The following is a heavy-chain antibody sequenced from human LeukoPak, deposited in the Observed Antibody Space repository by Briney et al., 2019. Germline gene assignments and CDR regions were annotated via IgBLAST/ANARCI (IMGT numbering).Heavy chain of an antibody. CDR3: TKPFYAGYGDALHI. D-gene: IGHD2/OR15-2a*01. Sequence: GGSLRLSCAASGFTFSSYGMSWVRQAPGKGLEWVSAISGSGESTFYADSVKGRFAISRDNSNNTLYLQMNSLRAEDTAIYYCTKPFYAGYGDALHIWGQGTMVTVSS. J-gene: IGHJ3*02. CDR2: ISGSGEST. V-gene: IGHV3-23*01. CDR1: GFTFSSYG.